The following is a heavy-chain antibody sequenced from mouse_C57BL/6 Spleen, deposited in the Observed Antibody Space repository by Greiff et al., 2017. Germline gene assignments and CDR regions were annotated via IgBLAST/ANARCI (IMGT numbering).Heavy chain of an antibody. J-gene: IGHJ1*03. Sequence: EVKLMESGPGLVKPSQSLSLTCSVTGYSITSGYYWNWIRQFPGNKLEWMGYISYDGSNNYNPSLKNRISITRDTSKNQFFLKLNSVTTEDTATYYCARGDYDPWYFDVWGTGTTVTVSS. CDR3: ARGDYDPWYFDV. V-gene: IGHV3-6*01. D-gene: IGHD2-4*01. CDR1: GYSITSGYY. CDR2: ISYDGSN.